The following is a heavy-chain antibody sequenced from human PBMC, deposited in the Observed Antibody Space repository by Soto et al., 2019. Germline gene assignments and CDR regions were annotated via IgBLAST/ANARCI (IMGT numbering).Heavy chain of an antibody. V-gene: IGHV4-39*01. D-gene: IGHD6-13*01. CDR3: ARLIAADGTRWFDP. Sequence: SETLCITCTFSVGSISIRSYSWGWIRQPPGKGLEWIGSIYYSGSTYYNPSLKSRVTISVDTSKNQFSLKLSSVTAADTAVYYRARLIAADGTRWFDPWGQGTMVTVSS. CDR2: IYYSGST. CDR1: VGSISIRSYS. J-gene: IGHJ5*02.